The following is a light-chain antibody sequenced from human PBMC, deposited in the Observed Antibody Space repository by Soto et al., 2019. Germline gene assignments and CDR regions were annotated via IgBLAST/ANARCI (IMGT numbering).Light chain of an antibody. V-gene: IGKV3-11*01. CDR2: DAS. Sequence: EIVLTQSPATLSLSPGVRATLSCRASQSVSSYLAWYQQKPGQAPRLLIYDASNRATASPARFSGSGSGTDFTLTIRSLEPEDFAVYYCQERSNWPPYTFGQGTKLEIK. CDR3: QERSNWPPYT. CDR1: QSVSSY. J-gene: IGKJ2*01.